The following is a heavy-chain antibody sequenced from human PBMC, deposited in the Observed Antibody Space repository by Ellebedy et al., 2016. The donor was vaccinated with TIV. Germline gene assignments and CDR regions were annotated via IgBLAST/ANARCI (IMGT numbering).Heavy chain of an antibody. V-gene: IGHV3-30*03. CDR3: ARVEPFYCSSTSCKNLGSDY. J-gene: IGHJ4*02. Sequence: GESLKISXVASGFTFSSYGMHWVRQAPKKGLEWVAVISYDGSNTYYADSLKGRFAISRDNSRNTLYLQMNSLRAEDTAVYYCARVEPFYCSSTSCKNLGSDYWGQGTLVTVSS. CDR2: ISYDGSNT. CDR1: GFTFSSYG. D-gene: IGHD2-2*01.